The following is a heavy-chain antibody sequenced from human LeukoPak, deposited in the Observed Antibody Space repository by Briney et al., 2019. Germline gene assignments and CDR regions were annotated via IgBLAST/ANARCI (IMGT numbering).Heavy chain of an antibody. J-gene: IGHJ6*03. V-gene: IGHV4-59*12. D-gene: IGHD6-13*01. CDR1: GVSISSYY. Sequence: SETLSLTCTVSGVSISSYYWSWIRQPPGKGLEWLGYIYYSGSTNYNPSLKSRVTMSVDTSKNQFSLKLSSVTAADTAVYYCARDIAAAGTDFYYYYSMDVWGKGTPVTISS. CDR3: ARDIAAAGTDFYYYYSMDV. CDR2: IYYSGST.